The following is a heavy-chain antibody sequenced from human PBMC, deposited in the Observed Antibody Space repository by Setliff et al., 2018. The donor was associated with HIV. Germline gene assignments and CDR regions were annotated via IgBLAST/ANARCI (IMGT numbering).Heavy chain of an antibody. Sequence: SETLSLTCTVSGGSISSGGYYWSWIRQHPGKGLEWIGYIYYSGSTYYNPSLKSRLTISLETSKNQFSLKLRSVTAADTAVYYCALTAHNLLRGYMDVWGKGTKVTVSS. D-gene: IGHD7-27*01. CDR1: GGSISSGGYY. J-gene: IGHJ6*03. CDR2: IYYSGST. CDR3: ALTAHNLLRGYMDV. V-gene: IGHV4-31*03.